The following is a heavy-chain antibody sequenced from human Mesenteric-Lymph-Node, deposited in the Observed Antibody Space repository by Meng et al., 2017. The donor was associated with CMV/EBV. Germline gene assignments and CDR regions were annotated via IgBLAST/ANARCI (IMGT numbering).Heavy chain of an antibody. D-gene: IGHD2-2*01. CDR2: IKSKAYGGTT. Sequence: GGSLRLSCAASGFTFTDYWMSWVRQAPGKGLEWVGLIKSKAYGGTTEYAASVKGRFTISRDDSKSIAHLQMNSLKTEDTALYYCSRVVPAAMTFDYWGQGTLVTVSS. CDR1: GFTFTDYW. CDR3: SRVVPAAMTFDY. V-gene: IGHV3-49*04. J-gene: IGHJ4*02.